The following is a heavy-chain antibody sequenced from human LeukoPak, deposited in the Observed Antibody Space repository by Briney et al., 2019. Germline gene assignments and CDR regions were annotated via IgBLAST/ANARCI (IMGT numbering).Heavy chain of an antibody. Sequence: WASVKVSCKASGYTFTNYDINWVRQAPGQGLEWMGWMNPNSGNTGYAQKFQGRVTITRHTSVTTAYMELSSLRSEDTAVYYCARDADTAMAPVAFDIWGQGTMVTVSS. D-gene: IGHD5-18*01. CDR3: ARDADTAMAPVAFDI. CDR2: MNPNSGNT. J-gene: IGHJ3*02. CDR1: GYTFTNYD. V-gene: IGHV1-8*03.